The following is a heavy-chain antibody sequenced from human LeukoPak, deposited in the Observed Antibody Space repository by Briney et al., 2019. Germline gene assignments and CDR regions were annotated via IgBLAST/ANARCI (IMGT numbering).Heavy chain of an antibody. V-gene: IGHV3-33*01. CDR2: IWYDGSNE. D-gene: IGHD2/OR15-2a*01. CDR3: AREQYSTDDARDI. J-gene: IGHJ3*02. CDR1: GFTFGAYG. Sequence: GGSLRLSCAASGFTFGAYGVHWVRQAPGKGLEWLAGIWYDGSNESSVYSVEGRFTISRDNSKNTVHLQMNSLRVEDTAVYYCAREQYSTDDARDIWGQGTMVTVSS.